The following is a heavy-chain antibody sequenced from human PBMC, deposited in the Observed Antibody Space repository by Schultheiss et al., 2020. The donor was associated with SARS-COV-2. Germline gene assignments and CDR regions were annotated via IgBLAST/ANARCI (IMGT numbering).Heavy chain of an antibody. CDR3: ARTYYDSSGYYSGAFDI. V-gene: IGHV1-18*01. Sequence: ASVKVSCKASGYTFTSYGISWVRQAPGQGLEWMGWISAYNGNTNYAQKLQGRVTMTTDTSTSTAYTELRSLRSDDTAVYYCARTYYDSSGYYSGAFDIWGQGTMVTVSS. J-gene: IGHJ3*02. D-gene: IGHD3-22*01. CDR1: GYTFTSYG. CDR2: ISAYNGNT.